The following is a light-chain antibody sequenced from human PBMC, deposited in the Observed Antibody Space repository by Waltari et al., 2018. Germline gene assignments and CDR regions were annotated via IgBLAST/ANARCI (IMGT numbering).Light chain of an antibody. V-gene: IGLV5-37*01. J-gene: IGLJ3*02. CDR3: MFWPSNVWV. CDR1: SDINVGDFN. Sequence: QPVLTQPPSSSASPGESARLTCTLPSDINVGDFNIYWYQQKPGSPPRFLLYYKSDSEKAQGSGFPVFFSGTKVASANAWILLISGLQSEDEADYYCMFWPSNVWVFGGGTKLTVL. CDR2: YKSDSEK.